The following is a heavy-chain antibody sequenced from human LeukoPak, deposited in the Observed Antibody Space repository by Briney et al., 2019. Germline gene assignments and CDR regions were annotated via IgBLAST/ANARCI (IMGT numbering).Heavy chain of an antibody. CDR1: GFTFSSYW. D-gene: IGHD3-22*01. V-gene: IGHV3-7*01. CDR2: IKQDGSEK. Sequence: TGGSLGLSCAASGFTFSSYWMSWVRQAPGKGLEWVANIKQDGSEKYYVDSVKGRFTISRDNARNSLYLQMDSLRAEDTAVYYCARDTLNYDTSGYYYWGQGILVTVSS. J-gene: IGHJ4*02. CDR3: ARDTLNYDTSGYYY.